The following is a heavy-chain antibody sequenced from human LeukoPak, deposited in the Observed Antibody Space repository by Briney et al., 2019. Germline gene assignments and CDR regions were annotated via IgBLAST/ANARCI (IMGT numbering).Heavy chain of an antibody. CDR2: ISSSGSTI. Sequence: PGGSLRLSCAASGFTFSSYEMNWVRQAPGKGLEWVSYISSSGSTIYYADSVKGRFTISRDNAKNSLYLQVNSLRAEDTAVYYCAPGGLGYCSGGSCFVDYWGQGTLVTVSS. CDR3: APGGLGYCSGGSCFVDY. CDR1: GFTFSSYE. J-gene: IGHJ4*02. D-gene: IGHD2-15*01. V-gene: IGHV3-48*03.